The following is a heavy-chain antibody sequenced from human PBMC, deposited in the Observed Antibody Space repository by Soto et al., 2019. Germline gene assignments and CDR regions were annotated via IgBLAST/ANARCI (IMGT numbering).Heavy chain of an antibody. D-gene: IGHD2-15*01. CDR2: IYTSGST. J-gene: IGHJ6*02. CDR1: GGSISSYY. V-gene: IGHV4-4*07. CDR3: ASSSLIENYYYYGMDV. Sequence: SETLSLTCTVSGGSISSYYWSWIRQPAGKGLEWIGRIYTSGSTNYNPSLKSRVTMSVDTSKNQFSLKPSSVTAADTAVYYCASSSLIENYYYYGMDVWGQGTTVTVSS.